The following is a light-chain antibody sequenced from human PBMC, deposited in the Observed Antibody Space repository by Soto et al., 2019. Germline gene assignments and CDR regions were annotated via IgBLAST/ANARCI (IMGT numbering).Light chain of an antibody. J-gene: IGKJ2*01. CDR2: GIS. Sequence: EVVMTQSPATLSVSPGEGATLSCRASQSVTSNYLAWYQQKPGKAPRLLIHGISNRATGVPDRFSGSGSGTDFTLTISRLEPEDFAVYYCQQCNDWPEYTFGQGTKLEIK. CDR1: QSVTSNY. CDR3: QQCNDWPEYT. V-gene: IGKV3D-20*02.